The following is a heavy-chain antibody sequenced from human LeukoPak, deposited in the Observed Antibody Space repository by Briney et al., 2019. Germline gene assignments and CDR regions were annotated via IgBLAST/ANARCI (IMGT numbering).Heavy chain of an antibody. CDR2: INPNSGGT. J-gene: IGHJ4*02. CDR1: GYTSTGYY. V-gene: IGHV1-2*02. CDR3: ARDPTYGSGSYTDY. D-gene: IGHD3-10*01. Sequence: GASVKVSCQASGYTSTGYYMHWVRQPPGQGLEWLGWINPNSGGTNYAQKFQGRVTITADKSTSTAYMELSSLRSEDTAVYYCARDPTYGSGSYTDYWGQGTLVSVSS.